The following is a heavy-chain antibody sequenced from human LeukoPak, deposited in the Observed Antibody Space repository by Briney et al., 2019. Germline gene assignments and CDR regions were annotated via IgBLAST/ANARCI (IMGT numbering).Heavy chain of an antibody. CDR3: ARHLGPPYYYDSSV. CDR2: IYYSGST. CDR1: GGSISSSSYY. V-gene: IGHV4-61*05. Sequence: PSETLSLTCTVSGGSISSSSYYWSWIRQPPGKGLEWIGYIYYSGSTNYNPSLKSRVTISVDTSKNQFSLKLSSVTAADTAVYYCARHLGPPYYYDSSVWGQGTLVTVSS. D-gene: IGHD3-22*01. J-gene: IGHJ4*02.